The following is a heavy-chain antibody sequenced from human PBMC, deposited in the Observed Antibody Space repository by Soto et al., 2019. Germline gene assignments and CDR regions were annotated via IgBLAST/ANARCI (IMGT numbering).Heavy chain of an antibody. CDR1: GGSFSGYY. CDR3: AAHLKTTVTAYWYFDL. CDR2: INHSGST. Sequence: SETLSLTCAVYGGSFSGYYWSWIRQPPGKGLEWIGEINHSGSTDFNPSLKSRVSISVDTSKKHFSLKLSSVTAADTAVFYCAAHLKTTVTAYWYFDLWGRGTLVTVSS. J-gene: IGHJ2*01. V-gene: IGHV4-34*01. D-gene: IGHD4-17*01.